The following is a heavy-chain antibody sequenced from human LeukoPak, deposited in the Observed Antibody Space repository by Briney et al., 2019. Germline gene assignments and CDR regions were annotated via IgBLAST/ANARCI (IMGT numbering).Heavy chain of an antibody. J-gene: IGHJ4*02. Sequence: GGSLRLSCAASGFTFSSYAMNWVRQAPGKGLEWVSGISGSDGSTYYADSVKGRFTISRDNSKNTLYLQMNSLRAEDMAVYYCAKDGGQGADYWGQGTLVSVSS. CDR1: GFTFSSYA. D-gene: IGHD3-16*01. V-gene: IGHV3-23*01. CDR2: ISGSDGST. CDR3: AKDGGQGADY.